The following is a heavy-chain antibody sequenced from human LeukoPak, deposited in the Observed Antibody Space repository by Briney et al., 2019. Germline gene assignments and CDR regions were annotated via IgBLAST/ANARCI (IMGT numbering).Heavy chain of an antibody. Sequence: AAVKVSCKASGYSFTGYYIHWVRQAPGQGLEWMGWINPNSGGTNYAQKFQGRVTMTRATPISTAYMELSRLRSDDTAVYYCARDGTFDYWGQGTLVTVSS. CDR2: INPNSGGT. CDR1: GYSFTGYY. V-gene: IGHV1-2*02. J-gene: IGHJ4*02. CDR3: ARDGTFDY. D-gene: IGHD1-26*01.